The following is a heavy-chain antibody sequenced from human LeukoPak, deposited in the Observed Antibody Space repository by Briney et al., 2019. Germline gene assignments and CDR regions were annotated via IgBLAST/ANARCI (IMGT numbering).Heavy chain of an antibody. V-gene: IGHV1-3*01. Sequence: ASVTVSCKASGGTFTSYAIHWVRQAPGQRLEWMGWINGGNGKTKYSQKFQGRVTITRDTSASTAYMELSSLTSEDTAVYYCARVTTVTNWFDPWGQGTLVTVSS. D-gene: IGHD4-11*01. CDR3: ARVTTVTNWFDP. CDR2: INGGNGKT. CDR1: GGTFTSYA. J-gene: IGHJ5*02.